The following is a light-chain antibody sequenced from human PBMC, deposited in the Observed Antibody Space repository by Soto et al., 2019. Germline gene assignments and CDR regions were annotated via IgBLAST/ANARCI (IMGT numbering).Light chain of an antibody. Sequence: EMVLTQSQGTRSLSPGERAPPSCRPSKSLGKTNIAWYQKKPAQAPRLLIDGASSRATGTPDRFSGSGSGTDFTLTISRLEPEDFAVYYCQQYVSPPWAFGQGTKVEIK. J-gene: IGKJ1*01. CDR2: GAS. CDR1: KSLGKTN. CDR3: QQYVSPPWA. V-gene: IGKV3-20*01.